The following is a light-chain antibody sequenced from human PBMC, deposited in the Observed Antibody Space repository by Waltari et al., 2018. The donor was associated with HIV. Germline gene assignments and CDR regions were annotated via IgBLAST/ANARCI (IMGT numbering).Light chain of an antibody. CDR2: SNN. CDR1: RPNIGAGYD. Sequence: QSVLTQSPSVSGAPGQRVTISCTGTRPNIGAGYDVPWYQQLPATAPKLLIYSNNNRPSGVPDRFSGSKSGTSASLAITGLQAEDEADYYCQSYDSSLSGSVFGGGTRLTVL. V-gene: IGLV1-40*01. CDR3: QSYDSSLSGSV. J-gene: IGLJ2*01.